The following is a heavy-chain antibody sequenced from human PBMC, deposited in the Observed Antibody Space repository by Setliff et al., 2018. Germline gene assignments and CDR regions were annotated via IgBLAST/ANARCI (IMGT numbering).Heavy chain of an antibody. CDR1: GGTFSSYA. J-gene: IGHJ6*02. D-gene: IGHD6-13*01. V-gene: IGHV1-3*01. CDR3: ARRRSSSWYRPYYGMDV. Sequence: ASVKVSCKASGGTFSSYAISWVRQAPGQGLEWMGWINAGNGNTKYSQKFQGRVTITRDTSASTAYMELSSLRSEDTAVYYCARRRSSSWYRPYYGMDVWGQGTTVTVSS. CDR2: INAGNGNT.